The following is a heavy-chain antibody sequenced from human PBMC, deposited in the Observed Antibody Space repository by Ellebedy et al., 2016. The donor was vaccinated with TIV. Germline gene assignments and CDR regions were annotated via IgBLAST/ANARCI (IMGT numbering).Heavy chain of an antibody. Sequence: GESLKISXAASGFTFSTYWMHWVRQAPGKGLEWVANIKQDGSEKYYVDSVKGRFTISRDNAKNSLYLQMNSLRAEDTALYYCASHVDTSMSYWGQGTLVTVSS. V-gene: IGHV3-7*01. J-gene: IGHJ4*02. CDR1: GFTFSTYW. D-gene: IGHD5-18*01. CDR2: IKQDGSEK. CDR3: ASHVDTSMSY.